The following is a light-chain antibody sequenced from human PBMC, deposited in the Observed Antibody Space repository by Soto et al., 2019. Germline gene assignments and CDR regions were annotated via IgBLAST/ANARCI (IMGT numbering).Light chain of an antibody. J-gene: IGKJ5*01. CDR1: QSVSSY. V-gene: IGKV3-11*01. Sequence: EIVLTQSPATLSLSPGERATLSCRASQSVSSYLAWYQQKPGQAPRLLIYDASNRATGIPARFSGSGSGTDSTLTISSLQAADFAVXXXXXXXXXXIXFGQGTRREIK. CDR2: DAS. CDR3: XXXXXXXIX.